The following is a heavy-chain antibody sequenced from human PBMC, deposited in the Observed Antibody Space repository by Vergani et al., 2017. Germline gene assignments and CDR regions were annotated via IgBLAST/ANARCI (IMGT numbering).Heavy chain of an antibody. CDR1: GGSISSYY. J-gene: IGHJ4*02. CDR3: ARVARDSSGPTFDY. V-gene: IGHV4-59*01. CDR2: IYYSGST. Sequence: QVQLQESGPGLVKPSETLSLTCTVSGGSISSYYWSWIRQPPGKGLEWIGYIYYSGSTNYKPSLKSRVTISVDTSKNQFSLKLSSVTAADTAVYYCARVARDSSGPTFDYWGQGTLVTVSS. D-gene: IGHD3-22*01.